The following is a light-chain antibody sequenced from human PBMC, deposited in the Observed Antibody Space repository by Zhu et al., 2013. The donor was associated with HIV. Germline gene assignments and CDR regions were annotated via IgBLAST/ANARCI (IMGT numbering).Light chain of an antibody. CDR2: DAS. V-gene: IGKV1-13*02. CDR1: RDIASA. CDR3: QQFGSDSVT. J-gene: IGKJ4*01. Sequence: AIHLTQSPSSLSASVGSRVAVTCRASRDIASALAWYQQKPGMSPKLLIYDASRLQSGVPLRFRGRGFGTEFTLTVDSLKPEDSATYFCQQFGSDSVTFGGGTKLEIK.